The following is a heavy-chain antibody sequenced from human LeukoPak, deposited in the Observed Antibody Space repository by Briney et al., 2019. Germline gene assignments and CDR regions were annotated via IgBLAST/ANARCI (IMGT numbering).Heavy chain of an antibody. D-gene: IGHD1-26*01. V-gene: IGHV1-18*01. CDR1: GYTFNTYG. CDR2: ISTYNAKT. Sequence: ASVKVSCKASGYTFNTYGIIWVRQAPGQGLEWMGWISTYNAKTKYAQNLQGRVAMTTDTSTSTVYMELRSLTSDDTAVYYCARDTGSNFFDPWGQGTLVTVAS. J-gene: IGHJ5*02. CDR3: ARDTGSNFFDP.